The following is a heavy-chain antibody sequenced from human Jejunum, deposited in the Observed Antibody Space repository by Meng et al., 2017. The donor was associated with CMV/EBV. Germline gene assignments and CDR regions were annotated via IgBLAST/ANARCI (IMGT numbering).Heavy chain of an antibody. CDR1: GYTLTSYA. CDR3: ARGDYYDSSGLDY. CDR2: INTNTGNP. V-gene: IGHV7-4-1*02. D-gene: IGHD3-22*01. J-gene: IGHJ4*02. Sequence: QGLLVQFGSELKKPRASVKVSCKSSGYTLTSYAMNWVRQGPGQGLEWMGWINTNTGNPTDAQGFTGRFVFSLDTSVSTAYLQISSLKAEDTAVYYCARGDYYDSSGLDYWGQGTLVTVSS.